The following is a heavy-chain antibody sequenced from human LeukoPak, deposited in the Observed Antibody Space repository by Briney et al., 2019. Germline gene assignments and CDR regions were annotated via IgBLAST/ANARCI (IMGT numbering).Heavy chain of an antibody. J-gene: IGHJ3*02. V-gene: IGHV1-69*13. CDR1: GGTFSSYA. CDR2: IIPIFGTA. CDR3: ARDPSCSGGSCYSTDAFDI. Sequence: ASVKVSCKASGGTFSSYAISWVRQAPGQGLEWMGGIIPIFGTANYTQKFQGRVTITADESTSTAYMELSSLRSEDTAVYYCARDPSCSGGSCYSTDAFDIWGQGTMVTVSS. D-gene: IGHD2-15*01.